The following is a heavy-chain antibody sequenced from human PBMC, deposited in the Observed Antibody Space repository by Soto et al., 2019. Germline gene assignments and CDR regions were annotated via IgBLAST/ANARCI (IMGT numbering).Heavy chain of an antibody. V-gene: IGHV4-28*01. J-gene: IGHJ4*02. D-gene: IGHD7-27*01. CDR3: ARLTGVSYFDF. Sequence: SETLSLTCAVSGYSISSSNWWGWIRQPPGKGLEWIGYIYDSGSTYYNPSIKSRVTMSVDTSKNQFYLKLIFVTAVDTAVYYCARLTGVSYFDFWGQGTLVTVSS. CDR1: GYSISSSNW. CDR2: IYDSGST.